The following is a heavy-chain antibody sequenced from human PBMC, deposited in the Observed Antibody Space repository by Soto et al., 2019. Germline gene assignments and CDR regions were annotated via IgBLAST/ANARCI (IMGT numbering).Heavy chain of an antibody. D-gene: IGHD2-21*01. CDR1: GFSFSSFR. V-gene: IGHV3-23*01. CDR2: ISGSGGST. CDR3: ARPYDCGD. Sequence: EVRLLESGGDLVHTGGSLRLSCAASGFSFSSFRMSWVRQTPGKGLEWVSGISGSGGSTYYADSVKGRFIISRDSSKNTVYLQMNSLRAEDTGVYYCARPYDCGDWGQGTLVTVSS. J-gene: IGHJ4*02.